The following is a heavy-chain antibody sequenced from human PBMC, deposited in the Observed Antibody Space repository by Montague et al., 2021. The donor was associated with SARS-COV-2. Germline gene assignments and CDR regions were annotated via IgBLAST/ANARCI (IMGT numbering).Heavy chain of an antibody. V-gene: IGHV4/OR15-8*02. CDR3: ARDFVAAVPDRFDS. D-gene: IGHD6-13*01. CDR2: IFRSGAA. CDR1: GGFISSGNW. J-gene: IGHJ4*02. Sequence: SETLSLTCAVSGGFISSGNWWSWVRQPPGKGLEWIGEIFRSGAASYNPSLKSRLTISMDKSKNEFSLKLYSVTAADTAMYYCARDFVAAVPDRFDSWGQGVLVTVSS.